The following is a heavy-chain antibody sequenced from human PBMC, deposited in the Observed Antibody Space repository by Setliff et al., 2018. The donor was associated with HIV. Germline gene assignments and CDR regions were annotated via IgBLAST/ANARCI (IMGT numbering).Heavy chain of an antibody. CDR2: IYYSGST. CDR1: GDSVSSRSYY. Sequence: SETLSLTCTVSGDSVSSRSYYWSWIRQPPGKGLEWIGYIYYSGSTNYNPSLKSRVTISVDTSKNHFSLKLRSVTAADTAVYYCARTGVAWFDPWGQGTLVTVSS. D-gene: IGHD2-15*01. V-gene: IGHV4-61*03. CDR3: ARTGVAWFDP. J-gene: IGHJ5*02.